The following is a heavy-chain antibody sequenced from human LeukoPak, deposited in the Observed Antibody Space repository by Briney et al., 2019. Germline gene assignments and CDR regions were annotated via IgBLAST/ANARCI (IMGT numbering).Heavy chain of an antibody. D-gene: IGHD2-2*01. CDR3: ARGYDPGFDY. V-gene: IGHV4-59*12. CDR1: GGSISSYY. Sequence: SETLSLTCTVSGGSISSYYWNWIRQPPGEGLEWIGYFHYSGSTYYNPSLKSRVTISVDTSKNQFSLKLSSVTAADTAVYYCARGYDPGFDYWGQGTLVTVSS. CDR2: FHYSGST. J-gene: IGHJ4*02.